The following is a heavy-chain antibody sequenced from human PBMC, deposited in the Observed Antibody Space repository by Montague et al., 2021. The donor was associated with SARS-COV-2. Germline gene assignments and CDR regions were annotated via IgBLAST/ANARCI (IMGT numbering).Heavy chain of an antibody. D-gene: IGHD3-10*01. CDR3: ARTYGSGRGFDL. J-gene: IGHJ2*01. CDR2: IDWDDDK. V-gene: IGHV2-70*11. Sequence: PALVKPTQTLTLTCTFSGFSLSASGMCVSWIRQPPGKALEWLARIDWDDDKYYSTSLKTRPTISKDTTKNQVVLTMTNMDPVDTATYYCARTYGSGRGFDLWGHGTLVTVSS. CDR1: GFSLSASGMC.